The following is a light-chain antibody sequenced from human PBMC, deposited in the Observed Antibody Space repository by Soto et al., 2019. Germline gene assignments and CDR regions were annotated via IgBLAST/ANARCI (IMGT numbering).Light chain of an antibody. J-gene: IGKJ1*01. CDR2: GAS. V-gene: IGKV3-20*01. CDR1: HIVSSSY. Sequence: EIVLTQSPGTLSLSPGERATPPCRASHIVSSSYLAWYQQKPGQAPRLLIYGASSRATGIPDRFSGSGSGTDFTLTISRLEPEDFAVYYCQHYGRSSWTFGQGTKVEIK. CDR3: QHYGRSSWT.